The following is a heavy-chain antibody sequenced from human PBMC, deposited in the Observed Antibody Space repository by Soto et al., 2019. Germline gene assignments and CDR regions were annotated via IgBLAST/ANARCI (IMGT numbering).Heavy chain of an antibody. J-gene: IGHJ4*02. CDR1: GGSISSYY. Sequence: SETLSLTCTVSGGSISSYYWSWIRQPPGKGLEWIGYIYYSGSTNYNPSLKSRVTISVDTSKNQFSLKLSSVTAADTAVYYCARTTDYGSYYFDYWGQGTLVTVSS. V-gene: IGHV4-59*01. CDR2: IYYSGST. D-gene: IGHD4-17*01. CDR3: ARTTDYGSYYFDY.